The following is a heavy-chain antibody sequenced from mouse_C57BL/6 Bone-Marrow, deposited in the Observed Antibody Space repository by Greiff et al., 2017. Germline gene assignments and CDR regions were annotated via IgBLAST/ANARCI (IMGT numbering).Heavy chain of an antibody. J-gene: IGHJ4*01. CDR3: AREDY. CDR1: GYTFTDYY. CDR2: IYPGSGNT. Sequence: VQGVESGAELVRPGASVKLSCKASGYTFTDYYINWVKQRPGQGLEWIARIYPGSGNTYYNEKFKGKATLTAEKSSSTAYMQLSSLTSEDSAVYFCAREDYWGQGTSVTVSS. V-gene: IGHV1-76*01.